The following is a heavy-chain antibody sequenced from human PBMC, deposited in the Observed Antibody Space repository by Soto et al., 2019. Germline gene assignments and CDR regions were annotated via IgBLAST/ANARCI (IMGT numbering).Heavy chain of an antibody. CDR2: IIPIFGTA. CDR1: GGTFSSYA. J-gene: IGHJ3*02. V-gene: IGHV1-69*01. D-gene: IGHD2-15*01. Sequence: QVQLVQSGAEVKKPGSSVKVSCKASGGTFSSYAISWVRQAPGQGLEWMGGIIPIFGTANYAQKFQGRVTITADESTSTAYMELSSLRSEDTAVYYCARDSCSGGSCYEEGAFDIWGQGTMVTVSS. CDR3: ARDSCSGGSCYEEGAFDI.